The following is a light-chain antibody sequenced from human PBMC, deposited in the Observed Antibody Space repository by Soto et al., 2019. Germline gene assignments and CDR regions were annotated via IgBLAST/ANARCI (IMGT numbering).Light chain of an antibody. Sequence: EIVSTQSPGTLSLCPGERATLSCRASQSVSSSYLAWYQQKPGQAPRLLIYGASSRATGIPDRFSGSGSGTDFTLTISRLEPEDFAVYYCQQYGSSPWTFGQGTKVDIK. V-gene: IGKV3-20*01. CDR3: QQYGSSPWT. J-gene: IGKJ1*01. CDR2: GAS. CDR1: QSVSSSY.